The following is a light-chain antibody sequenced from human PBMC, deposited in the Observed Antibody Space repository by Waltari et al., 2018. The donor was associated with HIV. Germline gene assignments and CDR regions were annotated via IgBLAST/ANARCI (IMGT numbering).Light chain of an antibody. CDR3: AAWRDSLSAVV. V-gene: IGLV1-47*01. CDR1: SSTIGTNY. J-gene: IGLJ2*01. Sequence: QSVLTQPPSASGTPGQRVTISCSGSSSTIGTNYVSWYQKLPAPAPKLLIYRKNQRPSGVPDRFSGSKSGTSASLAISGLRSEDEADYYCAAWRDSLSAVVFGGGTKLTVL. CDR2: RKN.